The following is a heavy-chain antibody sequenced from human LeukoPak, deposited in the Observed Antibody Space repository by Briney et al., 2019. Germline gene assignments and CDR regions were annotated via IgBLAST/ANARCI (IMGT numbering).Heavy chain of an antibody. CDR3: ARHPTPLWFGDNHWFDP. J-gene: IGHJ5*02. Sequence: SETLSLTCTVSGGSISSYYWSWIRQPAGKGLEWIGRIYTSGSTNYNPSLKSRVTMSVDTSKNQFSLKLSSVTAADTAVYYCARHPTPLWFGDNHWFDPWGQGTLVTVSS. CDR1: GGSISSYY. V-gene: IGHV4-4*07. D-gene: IGHD3-10*01. CDR2: IYTSGST.